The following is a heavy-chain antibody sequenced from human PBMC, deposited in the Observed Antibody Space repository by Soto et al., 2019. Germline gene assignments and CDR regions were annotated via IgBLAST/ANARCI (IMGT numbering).Heavy chain of an antibody. CDR2: IYTSGST. CDR3: ARAVYCTTANCSDDFHYYHLDV. J-gene: IGHJ6*02. D-gene: IGHD2-2*01. Sequence: SETLSLTCTVSGGSISSYFCSWIRQPAGKGLEWIGRIYTSGSTNYNPSLKSRVTMSVDTSKNQFSLKLSSVTAADTAVYYCARAVYCTTANCSDDFHYYHLDVWAQGTAVTVSS. V-gene: IGHV4-4*07. CDR1: GGSISSYF.